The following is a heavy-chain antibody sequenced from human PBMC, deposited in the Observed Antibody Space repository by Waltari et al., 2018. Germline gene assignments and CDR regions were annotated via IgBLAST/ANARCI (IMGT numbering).Heavy chain of an antibody. CDR2: INPNSGGT. Sequence: QVQLVQSGAEVKKPGASVKVSCKASGYTFSGHYMHWVRQAPGQGLEWMGWINPNSGGTNYAQNFQGWVTMTRDTSISTAYMELSRLRSDDTAVYHCARGMKISGRVYLDYWGQGTLVTVSS. CDR1: GYTFSGHY. J-gene: IGHJ4*02. D-gene: IGHD2-8*01. CDR3: ARGMKISGRVYLDY. V-gene: IGHV1-2*04.